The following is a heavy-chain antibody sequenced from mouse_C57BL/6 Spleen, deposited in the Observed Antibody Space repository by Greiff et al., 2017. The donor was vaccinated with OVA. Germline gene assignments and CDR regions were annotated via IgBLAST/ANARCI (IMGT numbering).Heavy chain of an antibody. D-gene: IGHD1-1*01. CDR1: GYTFTSYW. V-gene: IGHV1-50*01. J-gene: IGHJ1*03. CDR2: IDPSDSYT. Sequence: QVQLQQPGAELVKPGASVKLSCKASGYTFTSYWMQWVKQRPGQGLEWIGEIDPSDSYTNYNQKFKGKATLTVDTSSSTAYMQLSSLTSEDSAVYYCARRLTTVVAHWYFDVWGTGTTVTVSS. CDR3: ARRLTTVVAHWYFDV.